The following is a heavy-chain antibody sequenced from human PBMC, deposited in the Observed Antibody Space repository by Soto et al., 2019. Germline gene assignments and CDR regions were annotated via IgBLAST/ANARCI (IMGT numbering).Heavy chain of an antibody. CDR2: ISTDKGHT. Sequence: QVQLVQSGPEVKNPGASVKVSCRTSGYTFTTFGITWVRQAPGQGLEWIGWISTDKGHTNYAQKFQGRITMTTNTTNNTVHMEPKRLRSDETAKYYSAARSPAFDYWGQGTLVTVST. CDR1: GYTFTTFG. CDR3: AARSPAFDY. J-gene: IGHJ4*02. V-gene: IGHV1-18*01.